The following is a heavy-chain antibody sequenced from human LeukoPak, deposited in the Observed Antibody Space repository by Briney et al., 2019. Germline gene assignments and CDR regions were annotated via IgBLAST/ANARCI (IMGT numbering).Heavy chain of an antibody. V-gene: IGHV3-66*01. CDR3: ARDGRRDFYYGMDV. D-gene: IGHD3/OR15-3a*01. CDR1: GLTVSSNY. CDR2: IYSGGST. Sequence: TGGSLSLSCAASGLTVSSNYMSWVRQAPGKGLEWVSVIYSGGSTYYADSVKGRFTISRDNSKNTLYLQMNSLRAEDTAVYYCARDGRRDFYYGMDVWGQGTTVTVSS. J-gene: IGHJ6*02.